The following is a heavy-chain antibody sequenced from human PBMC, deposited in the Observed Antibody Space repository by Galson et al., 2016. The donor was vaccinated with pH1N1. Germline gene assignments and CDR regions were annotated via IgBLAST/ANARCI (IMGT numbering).Heavy chain of an antibody. J-gene: IGHJ5*02. CDR3: ATGSGNSWFDP. CDR1: GCSFTDHY. CDR2: INPSNGAT. Sequence: SVKVSCKASGCSFTDHYLHWVRQAPGQGLEWMGWINPSNGATKYAQNFQSRVTLTRDTSINTAYMELSSLTSDDKALYYCATGSGNSWFDPWGQGTLVTVSS. D-gene: IGHD3-10*01. V-gene: IGHV1-2*02.